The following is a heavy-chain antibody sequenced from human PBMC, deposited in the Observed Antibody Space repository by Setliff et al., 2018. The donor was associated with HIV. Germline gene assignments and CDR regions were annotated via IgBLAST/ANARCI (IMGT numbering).Heavy chain of an antibody. V-gene: IGHV4-4*08. J-gene: IGHJ4*02. CDR2: IYTSGRT. CDR1: GGSISSYS. CDR3: ARQKTVTTYFDY. Sequence: PSETLSLTCTVSGGSISSYSWSWIRQPPGKGLEWIGYIYTSGRTYYNPSLKSRVTISVDTSKNQFSLKLSSVTAADTAVYYCARQKTVTTYFDYWGQGTLVTVSS. D-gene: IGHD4-17*01.